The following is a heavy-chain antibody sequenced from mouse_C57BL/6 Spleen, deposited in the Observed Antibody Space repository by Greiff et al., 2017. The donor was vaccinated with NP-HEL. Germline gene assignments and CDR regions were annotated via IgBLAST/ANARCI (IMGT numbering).Heavy chain of an antibody. CDR3: ARSLYGSSYVGAMNY. CDR1: GYTFTSYW. V-gene: IGHV1-53*01. D-gene: IGHD1-1*01. J-gene: IGHJ4*01. CDR2: INPSNGGT. Sequence: QVQLQQPGTELVKPGASVKLSCKASGYTFTSYWMHWVKQRPGQGLEWIGNINPSNGGTNYNEKFKSKATLTVDKSSSTAYMQRSSLTSEDSAVYYCARSLYGSSYVGAMNYWGQGTSVTVSS.